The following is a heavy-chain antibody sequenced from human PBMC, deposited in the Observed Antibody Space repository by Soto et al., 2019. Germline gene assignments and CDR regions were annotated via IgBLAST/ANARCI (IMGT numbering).Heavy chain of an antibody. CDR1: GGTFSSYA. J-gene: IGHJ6*02. CDR3: ARSQGSSTSLEIYYYYYYGMDV. V-gene: IGHV1-69*01. Sequence: QVQLVQSGAEVKKPGSSVKVSCKASGGTFSSYAISWVRQAPGQGLEWRGGIIPISGTANYAQKCQGRVTITADESTSTVSMELSSLRSEDTAVYFCARSQGSSTSLEIYYYYYYGMDVWGQGTTVTVSS. D-gene: IGHD2-2*01. CDR2: IIPISGTA.